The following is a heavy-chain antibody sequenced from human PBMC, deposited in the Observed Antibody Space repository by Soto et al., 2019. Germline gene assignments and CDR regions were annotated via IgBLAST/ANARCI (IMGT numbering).Heavy chain of an antibody. CDR2: ISSSSSYI. D-gene: IGHD1-20*01. CDR3: LRGWYNEVWGYYFSY. J-gene: IGHJ4*02. V-gene: IGHV3-21*06. Sequence: PGGSLRLSCAASGFTFSSYSMNWVRQAPGKGLEWVSSISSSSSYIYYADSVKGRFTFSRDNAENSLYLQMNSLRVEDTAVYYCLRGWYNEVWGYYFSYWGQGTLVTVSS. CDR1: GFTFSSYS.